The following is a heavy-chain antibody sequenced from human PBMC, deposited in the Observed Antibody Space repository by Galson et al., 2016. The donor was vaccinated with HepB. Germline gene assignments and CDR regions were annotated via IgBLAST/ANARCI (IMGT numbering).Heavy chain of an antibody. CDR2: IWSDGRDA. J-gene: IGHJ4*02. D-gene: IGHD1-14*01. V-gene: IGHV3-33*01. CDR1: GLTFSRFG. Sequence: SLRLSCAASGLTFSRFGMHWVRQAPGKGLESVAVIWSDGRDAYYGDSVKGRFTISKDNSNNMLYLQMNSLRVEDTAVYYCARDLWGDCRTTTCSHLDSWGQGTLVTVSS. CDR3: ARDLWGDCRTTTCSHLDS.